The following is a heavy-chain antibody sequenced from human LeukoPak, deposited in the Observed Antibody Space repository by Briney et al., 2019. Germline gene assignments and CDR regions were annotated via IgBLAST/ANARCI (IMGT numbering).Heavy chain of an antibody. D-gene: IGHD6-13*01. CDR1: GFTFSSYA. CDR2: IYSGGST. Sequence: GGSLRLSCAASGFTFSSYAMSWVRQAPGKGLEWVSVIYSGGSTYYADSVKGRFTISRDNSKNTLYLQMNSLRAEDTAVYYCASRAADDAFDYWGQGTLVTVSS. J-gene: IGHJ4*02. V-gene: IGHV3-66*02. CDR3: ASRAADDAFDY.